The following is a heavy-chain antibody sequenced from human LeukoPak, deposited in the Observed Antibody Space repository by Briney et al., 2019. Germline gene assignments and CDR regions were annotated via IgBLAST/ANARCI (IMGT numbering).Heavy chain of an antibody. J-gene: IGHJ4*02. D-gene: IGHD2-15*01. CDR1: GLTFSNYA. V-gene: IGHV3-30-3*01. Sequence: GGSLRLSCAVSGLTFSNYAMNWVRQAPGKGLDWVSVISYDGTNKYYADSVKGRFTISRDNSKNTLYLQMNSLRAEDTAVYYCARDAGYCSGGSCYPGQFDYWGQGTLVTVSS. CDR3: ARDAGYCSGGSCYPGQFDY. CDR2: ISYDGTNK.